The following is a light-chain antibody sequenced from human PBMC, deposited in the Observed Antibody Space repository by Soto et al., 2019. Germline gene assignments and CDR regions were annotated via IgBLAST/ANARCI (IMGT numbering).Light chain of an antibody. Sequence: ILMTQSPATLSVSPGERATLSCRASRSVSNNLAWYQQKPGQAPRLLIYGASTRATGIPARFSGSGSGTDFTLTISSLQSEDFAIYYCQQYNNWPMYTFGQGTKLEIK. V-gene: IGKV3-15*01. CDR1: RSVSNN. CDR3: QQYNNWPMYT. J-gene: IGKJ2*01. CDR2: GAS.